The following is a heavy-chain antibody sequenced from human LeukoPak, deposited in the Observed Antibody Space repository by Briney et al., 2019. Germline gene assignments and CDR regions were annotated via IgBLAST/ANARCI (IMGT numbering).Heavy chain of an antibody. V-gene: IGHV1-69*04. J-gene: IGHJ5*02. CDR1: GGTFSSYA. CDR2: IIPILGIA. CDR3: ASSRTGNWFDP. Sequence: SVKVSCKASGGTFSSYAISWVRQAPGQGLEWMGRIIPILGIANYAQKFQGRVTITADKSTSTAYMELSSLRSEDTAVYYCASSRTGNWFDPWGQGTLVTVSS. D-gene: IGHD3-10*01.